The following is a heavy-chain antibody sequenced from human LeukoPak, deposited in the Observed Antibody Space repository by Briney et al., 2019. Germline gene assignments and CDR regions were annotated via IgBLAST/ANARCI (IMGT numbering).Heavy chain of an antibody. V-gene: IGHV1-8*01. J-gene: IGHJ5*02. CDR3: ARFRYCSSTSCRKWGSNWFDP. Sequence: ASVKASCKASGYTFTSYDINWVRQATGQGLEWMGWMNPNIGNTGYAQKFQGRVTMTRNTSISTAYMELSSLRSEDTAVYYCARFRYCSSTSCRKWGSNWFDPWGQGTLVTVSS. D-gene: IGHD2-2*01. CDR2: MNPNIGNT. CDR1: GYTFTSYD.